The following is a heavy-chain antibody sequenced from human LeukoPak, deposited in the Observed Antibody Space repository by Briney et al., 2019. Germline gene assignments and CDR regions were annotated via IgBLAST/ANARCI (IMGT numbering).Heavy chain of an antibody. V-gene: IGHV3-23*01. D-gene: IGHD2-8*02. J-gene: IGHJ4*02. CDR3: ATYRQVLLPFES. CDR1: GFTFSTFA. Sequence: PGGSLRLSCAASGFTFSTFAMIWVRQPPGKGLEWVSSIFPSGGEIHYADSVRGRFTISRDNSKSTLSLHMNSLRAEDTAIYYCATYRQVLLPFESWGQGTLVTVSS. CDR2: IFPSGGEI.